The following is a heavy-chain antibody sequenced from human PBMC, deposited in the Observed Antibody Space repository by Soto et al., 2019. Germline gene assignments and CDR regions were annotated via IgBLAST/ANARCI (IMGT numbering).Heavy chain of an antibody. CDR1: GGSISSSSYY. CDR3: AMHDCSGGSRTRGAAYSGMDV. V-gene: IGHV4-39*01. Sequence: PSETLSLTCTVSGGSISSSSYYWGWIRQPPGKGLEWIGSIYYSGSTYYNPSLKSRVTISVDTSKNQFSLKLSSVTAADTAVYYCAMHDCSGGSRTRGAAYSGMDVWGQGNTVTVFS. CDR2: IYYSGST. J-gene: IGHJ6*02. D-gene: IGHD2-15*01.